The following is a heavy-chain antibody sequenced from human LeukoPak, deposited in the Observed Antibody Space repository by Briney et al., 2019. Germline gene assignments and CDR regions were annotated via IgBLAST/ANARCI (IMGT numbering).Heavy chain of an antibody. D-gene: IGHD6-13*01. CDR2: IRRKAYGGTT. J-gene: IGHJ6*03. CDR1: GYTFTSYG. Sequence: SCKASGYTFTSYGMSWVRQAPGKGLEWVGFIRRKAYGGTTEYAASVKGRFTISRDDSKSIAYLQMNSLKTEDTAVYYCTRAAAGRFYYYYYMDVWGKGTTVTISS. V-gene: IGHV3-49*04. CDR3: TRAAAGRFYYYYYMDV.